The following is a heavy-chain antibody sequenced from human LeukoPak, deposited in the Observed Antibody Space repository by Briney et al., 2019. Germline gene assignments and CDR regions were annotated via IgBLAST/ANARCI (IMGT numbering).Heavy chain of an antibody. D-gene: IGHD2-15*01. Sequence: KTSETLFLTCTVSGGSISSYYWSWIRQPPGKGLEWIGYIYYSGSTNYNPSLKSRVTISEDTSKNQFSLKLSSVTAADTAVYYCARGGVVVAPLDVWGQGTTVTVSS. CDR2: IYYSGST. V-gene: IGHV4-59*01. CDR1: GGSISSYY. CDR3: ARGGVVVAPLDV. J-gene: IGHJ6*02.